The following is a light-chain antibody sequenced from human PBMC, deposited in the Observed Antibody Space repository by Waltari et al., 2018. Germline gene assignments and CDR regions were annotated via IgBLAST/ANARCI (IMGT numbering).Light chain of an antibody. CDR1: QSIRSY. J-gene: IGKJ2*01. V-gene: IGKV1-5*03. CDR3: HQYNSDPYT. CDR2: KAS. Sequence: IQMTQSPSTLSVSVGDTVIITCRASQSIRSYLAWYQQKPGEAPKLLISKASTVEGGVPSRFCGSGSGTEFTLSISSLQPDDFGTYYCHQYNSDPYTFGLGTKLEIK.